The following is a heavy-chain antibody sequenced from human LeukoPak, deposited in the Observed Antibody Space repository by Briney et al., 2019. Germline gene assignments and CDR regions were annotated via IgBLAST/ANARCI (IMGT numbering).Heavy chain of an antibody. Sequence: PGGSLRLSCAASGFTFSSSEMKWVRQAPGKGLEWVSYISTSGSTMYYADSVKGRFTISRDNAKNLLYLQLSSLRAEDTAVYYCARLLGDCSTTRCYSGYGMDVWGQGTTVIVSS. J-gene: IGHJ6*02. CDR1: GFTFSSSE. D-gene: IGHD2-2*01. V-gene: IGHV3-48*03. CDR3: ARLLGDCSTTRCYSGYGMDV. CDR2: ISTSGSTM.